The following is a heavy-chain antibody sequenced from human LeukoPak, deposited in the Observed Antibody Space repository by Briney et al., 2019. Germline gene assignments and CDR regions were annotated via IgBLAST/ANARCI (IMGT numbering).Heavy chain of an antibody. D-gene: IGHD5-12*01. CDR1: GFPFCSYS. J-gene: IGHJ5*02. CDR3: ARDRGGYYYGEGSNWFDP. Sequence: PGGSLRLSCAASGFPFCSYSMHWVRQAPGKGLEWVSSISGSSYIYFSELVKGRFTLPQDDAKNSLYLQMDTLRAADTAVYYCARDRGGYYYGEGSNWFDPWGQGTLVTVSS. V-gene: IGHV3-21*01. CDR2: ISGSSYI.